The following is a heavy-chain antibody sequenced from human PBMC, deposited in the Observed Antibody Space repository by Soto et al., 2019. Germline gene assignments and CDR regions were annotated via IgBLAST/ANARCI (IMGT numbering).Heavy chain of an antibody. CDR3: AEGECSKRGYQQCHDAFDI. V-gene: IGHV3-30-3*01. J-gene: IGHJ3*02. CDR2: ISYDGSNK. D-gene: IGHD2-2*01. Sequence: QVQLVESGGGVVQPGRSLRLSCAASGFTFSSYAMHWVRQAPGKGLEWVAVISYDGSNKYYADSVKGRFTISRDNSKNTLYLQMNSLRAEDTAVYYCAEGECSKRGYQQCHDAFDIWGQGTMVTVSS. CDR1: GFTFSSYA.